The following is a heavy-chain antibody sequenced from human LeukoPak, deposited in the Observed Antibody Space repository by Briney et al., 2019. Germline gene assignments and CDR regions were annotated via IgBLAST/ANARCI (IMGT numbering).Heavy chain of an antibody. CDR2: ISAYNGNT. Sequence: ASVKVSCKASGYTFTSYGISWVRRAPGQGLEWMGWISAYNGNTNYAQKLQGRVTMTTDTSTSTAYMELRSLRSDDTAVYYCARDTGIGCSGGSCYSSYWGQGTLVTVSS. CDR3: ARDTGIGCSGGSCYSSY. J-gene: IGHJ4*02. CDR1: GYTFTSYG. D-gene: IGHD2-15*01. V-gene: IGHV1-18*01.